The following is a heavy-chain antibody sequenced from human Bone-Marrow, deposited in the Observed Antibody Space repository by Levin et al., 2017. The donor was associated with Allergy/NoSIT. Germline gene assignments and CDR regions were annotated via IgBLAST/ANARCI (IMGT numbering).Heavy chain of an antibody. CDR2: ISSAGGTT. Sequence: GGSLRLSCAASGFTFSNYAMAWVRQAPGKGLEWISSISSAGGTTHYADSVKGRFIISRDNSRDTLHLQMGSLRANDTATYYCAKLWRRQALNAFDFWGQGTMVTVFS. CDR1: GFTFSNYA. D-gene: IGHD3-10*01. V-gene: IGHV3-23*01. J-gene: IGHJ3*01. CDR3: AKLWRRQALNAFDF.